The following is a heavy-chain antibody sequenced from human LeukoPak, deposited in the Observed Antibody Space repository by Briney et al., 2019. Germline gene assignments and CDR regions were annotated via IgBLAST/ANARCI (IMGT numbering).Heavy chain of an antibody. V-gene: IGHV4-59*01. D-gene: IGHD1-26*01. J-gene: IGHJ4*02. Sequence: SETLSLTCTVSGGSNSSYYWSWIRQPPGKGLEWSGYVYYSGSAHYNPSLKSRVTISVDTSKNQFSLKLSSVTAADTAVYYCAGGTYYYFDYWGQGTLVTVSS. CDR3: AGGTYYYFDY. CDR1: GGSNSSYY. CDR2: VYYSGSA.